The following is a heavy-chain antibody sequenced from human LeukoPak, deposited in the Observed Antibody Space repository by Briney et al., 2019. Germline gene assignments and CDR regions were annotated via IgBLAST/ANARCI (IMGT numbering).Heavy chain of an antibody. Sequence: SETLSLTCTVSGGSISSSSYYWGWIRQPPGKGLEWLGSIYYSGSTYYNPSLKSRVTISVDTSKNQFSLKLSSVTAADTAVYYCAKDVGKWESLHFFDYWGQGTLVTVSS. V-gene: IGHV4-39*02. CDR2: IYYSGST. CDR1: GGSISSSSYY. D-gene: IGHD1-26*01. J-gene: IGHJ4*02. CDR3: AKDVGKWESLHFFDY.